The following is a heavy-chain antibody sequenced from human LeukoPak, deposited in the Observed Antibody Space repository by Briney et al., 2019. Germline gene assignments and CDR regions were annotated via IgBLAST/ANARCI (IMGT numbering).Heavy chain of an antibody. CDR2: IYYSGST. J-gene: IGHJ4*02. CDR1: GGSISSYY. CDR3: ARGLDFGYFDY. Sequence: PSETLSLTCTVSGGSISSYYWSWIRQPPGKGLEWIGYIYYSGSTNYNPSLKSRVTISVDTSKNQFSLKLSSVTAADTAVYYCARGLDFGYFDYWGQGTLVTVSS. V-gene: IGHV4-59*08. D-gene: IGHD3-3*01.